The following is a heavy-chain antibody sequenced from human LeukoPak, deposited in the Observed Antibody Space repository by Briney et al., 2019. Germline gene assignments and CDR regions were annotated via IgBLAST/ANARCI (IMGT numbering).Heavy chain of an antibody. CDR1: GGSISSYY. J-gene: IGHJ4*02. CDR2: IYYSGST. Sequence: PSETLSLTCTVSGGSISSYYWSWIRQPPGKGLEWIGYIYYSGSTNYNPSLKSRVTISVDTSKNQFSLKLSSVTAADTAVYYCARGFYSSGWYYFDYWGPGTLVTVSS. V-gene: IGHV4-59*01. D-gene: IGHD6-19*01. CDR3: ARGFYSSGWYYFDY.